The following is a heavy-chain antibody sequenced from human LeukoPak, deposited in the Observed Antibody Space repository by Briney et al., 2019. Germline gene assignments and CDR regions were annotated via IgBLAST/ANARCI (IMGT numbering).Heavy chain of an antibody. CDR1: GGSFSGYY. D-gene: IGHD5-18*01. Sequence: PSETLSLTCAVYGGSFSGYYWSWIRQPPGKGLEWIGSVYQSGTTYYNPSLKSRVTTSVDMSKNQFSLRLRPVTAADTAVYYCARIFIRNGYSSYFDCWGQGTLVTVSS. J-gene: IGHJ4*02. CDR2: VYQSGTT. CDR3: ARIFIRNGYSSYFDC. V-gene: IGHV4-34*01.